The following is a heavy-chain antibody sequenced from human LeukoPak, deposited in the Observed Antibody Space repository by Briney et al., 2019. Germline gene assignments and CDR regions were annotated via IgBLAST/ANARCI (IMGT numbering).Heavy chain of an antibody. Sequence: GGSLRLSCAAPGFTFSSNCMSWVRQAPGKGLEWVSVIYSGGSTYYTDSVKGRFTISRDNSKNTLYLQMNSLRAEDTAVYYCARGDAYYFDYWGQGTLVTVSS. CDR1: GFTFSSNC. CDR2: IYSGGST. V-gene: IGHV3-53*01. CDR3: ARGDAYYFDY. J-gene: IGHJ4*02.